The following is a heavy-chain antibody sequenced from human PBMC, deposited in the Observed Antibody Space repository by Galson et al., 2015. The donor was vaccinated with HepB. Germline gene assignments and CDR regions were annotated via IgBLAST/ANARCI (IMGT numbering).Heavy chain of an antibody. J-gene: IGHJ4*02. Sequence: SLRLSCAASGFTFSSHTMHWVRQAPGKGLEWVAVISYDGSYKYYADSVRGRFTISRDNSKNTLYLHMNSLRADDTSLYYCARMGWVTAAAVSWGQGTLVTVSS. D-gene: IGHD6-13*01. CDR2: ISYDGSYK. CDR3: ARMGWVTAAAVS. CDR1: GFTFSSHT. V-gene: IGHV3-30*04.